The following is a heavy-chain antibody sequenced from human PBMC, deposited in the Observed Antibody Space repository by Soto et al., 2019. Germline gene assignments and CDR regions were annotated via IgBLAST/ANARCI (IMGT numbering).Heavy chain of an antibody. D-gene: IGHD3-10*01. Sequence: GGSLRLSCAASGFTFSGSAMHWVRQASGKGLEWVGRIRSKANSYATAYAASVKGRFTISRDDSKNTAYLQMNSLKTEDTAVYYCTRQVRSQLGITMVRGALGHYYYYMDVWGKGTTVTVSS. V-gene: IGHV3-73*01. CDR2: IRSKANSYAT. CDR3: TRQVRSQLGITMVRGALGHYYYYMDV. CDR1: GFTFSGSA. J-gene: IGHJ6*03.